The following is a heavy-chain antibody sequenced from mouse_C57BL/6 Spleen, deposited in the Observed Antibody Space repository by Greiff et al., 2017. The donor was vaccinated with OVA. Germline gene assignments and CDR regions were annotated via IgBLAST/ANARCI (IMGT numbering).Heavy chain of an antibody. Sequence: VTLVESGPGLVAPSQSLSITCTVSGFSLTSYGVSWVRQPPGKGLEWLGVIWGYGSTHYHSALISRLSISKDNSKSQVFLKLNSLQTDDTATYYCAKVVDWEGSAWFAYWGQGTLVTVSA. J-gene: IGHJ3*01. CDR2: IWGYGST. V-gene: IGHV2-3*01. CDR3: AKVVDWEGSAWFAY. CDR1: GFSLTSYG. D-gene: IGHD1-1*02.